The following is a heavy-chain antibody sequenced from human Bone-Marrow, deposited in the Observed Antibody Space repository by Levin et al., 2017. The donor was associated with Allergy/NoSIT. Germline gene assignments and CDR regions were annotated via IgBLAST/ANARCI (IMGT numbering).Heavy chain of an antibody. J-gene: IGHJ4*02. CDR3: ARDLNPSIAVTGIGPVDY. CDR1: GFTFDDYG. D-gene: IGHD6-19*01. CDR2: INWSGKST. V-gene: IGHV3-20*01. Sequence: RSGGSLRLSCAASGFTFDDYGMSWVRQAPGKGLEWVSGINWSGKSTGYADSVKGRFIISRDNAKNTLYLQMNSLRVEDTALYHCARDLNPSIAVTGIGPVDYWGQGTQVTVSS.